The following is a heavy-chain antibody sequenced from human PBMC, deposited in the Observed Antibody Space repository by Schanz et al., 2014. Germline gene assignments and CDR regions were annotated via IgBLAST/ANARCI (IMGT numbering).Heavy chain of an antibody. J-gene: IGHJ4*02. D-gene: IGHD4-17*01. CDR1: GGTFNSYT. V-gene: IGHV1-69*02. Sequence: QVQLVQSGAEVKKPGSSMKVSCKASGGTFNSYTINWVRQAPGQGLEWMGRIIPILGIANYAQKFQGRVTITADRSTNTAYMELSSLRSEDTAVYCCARGYGDSPTDFWGQGTLVTVSS. CDR2: IIPILGIA. CDR3: ARGYGDSPTDF.